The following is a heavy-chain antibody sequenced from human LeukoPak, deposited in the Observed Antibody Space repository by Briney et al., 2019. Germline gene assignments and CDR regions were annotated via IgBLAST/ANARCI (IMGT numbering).Heavy chain of an antibody. CDR3: ATQRVRYTLTGYYSYYFDY. CDR1: AYTLTELS. D-gene: IGHD3-9*01. CDR2: FDPEDGET. V-gene: IGHV1-24*01. J-gene: IGHJ4*02. Sequence: ASVKVSCKVSAYTLTELSMHWVRQAPGKGLEWMGGFDPEDGETIYAQKFQGRVTMTEDTSTDTAYMELSSLRSEDTAVYYCATQRVRYTLTGYYSYYFDYWGQGTLVTVSS.